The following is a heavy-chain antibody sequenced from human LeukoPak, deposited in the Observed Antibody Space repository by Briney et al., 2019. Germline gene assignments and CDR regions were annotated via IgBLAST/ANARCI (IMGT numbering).Heavy chain of an antibody. CDR2: INPNSGGT. D-gene: IGHD3-10*01. V-gene: IGHV1-2*02. CDR1: GYTFTGYY. J-gene: IGHJ4*02. Sequence: EASVNVSCKASGYTFTGYYMHWVRQAPGQGVGWMGWINPNSGGTNFAQKFQGRVTMTRDTSTSTAYMELSSLRSDDTAVYYCARGISMVRGVNYWGQGTLVTVSS. CDR3: ARGISMVRGVNY.